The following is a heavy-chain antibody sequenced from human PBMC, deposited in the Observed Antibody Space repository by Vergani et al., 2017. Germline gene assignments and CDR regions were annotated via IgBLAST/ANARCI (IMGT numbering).Heavy chain of an antibody. CDR3: AKDQTMVRDYGMDV. Sequence: QVQLVESGGGVVQPGGSLRLSCAASGFTFSSYGIHWVRQAPGKGLEWVAFIRYDGSNKYYADSVKGRFTISRDNSKNTLYLQMNSLRAEDTAVYYCAKDQTMVRDYGMDVWGQGTTVTVSS. CDR2: IRYDGSNK. D-gene: IGHD3-10*01. CDR1: GFTFSSYG. V-gene: IGHV3-30*02. J-gene: IGHJ6*02.